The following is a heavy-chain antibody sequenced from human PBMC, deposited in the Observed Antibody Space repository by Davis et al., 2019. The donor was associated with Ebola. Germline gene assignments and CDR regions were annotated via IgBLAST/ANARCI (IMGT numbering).Heavy chain of an antibody. D-gene: IGHD2-2*01. CDR1: GGSISSYY. CDR3: ASGGIVVVPAAIIDYYYYYGMDV. Sequence: GSLRLSCTVSGGSISSYYWSWIRQPPGKGLEWIGYIYYSGSTNYNPSLKSRVTISVDTSKNQFSLKLSSVTAADTAVYYCASGGIVVVPAAIIDYYYYYGMDVWGQGTTVTVSS. V-gene: IGHV4-59*01. CDR2: IYYSGST. J-gene: IGHJ6*02.